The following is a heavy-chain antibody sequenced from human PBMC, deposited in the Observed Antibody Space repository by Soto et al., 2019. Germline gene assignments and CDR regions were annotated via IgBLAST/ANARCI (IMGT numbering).Heavy chain of an antibody. CDR3: ARDLCGDAGGKDYYYYGMDV. CDR2: IYTSGST. V-gene: IGHV4-4*07. D-gene: IGHD2-15*01. Sequence: SETLSLTXTVSGGSISSYYWSWIRQPAGKGLEWIGRIYTSGSTNYNPSLKSRVTMSVDTSKNQFSLKLSSVTAADTAVYYCARDLCGDAGGKDYYYYGMDVWGQGTTVTVSS. CDR1: GGSISSYY. J-gene: IGHJ6*02.